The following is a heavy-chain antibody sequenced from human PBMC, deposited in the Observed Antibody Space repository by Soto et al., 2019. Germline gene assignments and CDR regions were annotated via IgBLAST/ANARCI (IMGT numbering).Heavy chain of an antibody. J-gene: IGHJ6*02. CDR2: VFYTGRA. CDR1: GGSLGSYY. D-gene: IGHD3-16*01. V-gene: IGHV4-59*08. Sequence: PSETLSLTCTVSGGSLGSYYWSWIRQPPGKGLEWIGYVFYTGRANYNASLKSRVSISLDTSNYQFSLKLTSVTAADTAVYFCARDLGFDYYYGMDVWGQGTTVTVSS. CDR3: ARDLGFDYYYGMDV.